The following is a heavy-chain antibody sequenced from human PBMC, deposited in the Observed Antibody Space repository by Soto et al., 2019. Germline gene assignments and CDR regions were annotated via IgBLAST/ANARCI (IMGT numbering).Heavy chain of an antibody. CDR3: VRDADETAIVPAPWLV. CDR1: GGSISSSRW. CDR2: IYHSGST. D-gene: IGHD2-21*02. J-gene: IGHJ6*02. V-gene: IGHV4-4*02. Sequence: SETLSLTCAVSGGSISSSRWWGWVRQAPGKGLEWIGEIYHSGSTNYNPSLKSRITMSVDKSKNQFSVNLSSVTAADTAVYYCVRDADETAIVPAPWLVWGRGTMVTVSS.